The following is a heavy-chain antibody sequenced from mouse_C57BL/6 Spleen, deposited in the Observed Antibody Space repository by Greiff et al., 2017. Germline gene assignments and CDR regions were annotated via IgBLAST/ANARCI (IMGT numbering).Heavy chain of an antibody. CDR1: GYTFTSYW. V-gene: IGHV1-55*01. CDR3: ARERFYDPYFDY. J-gene: IGHJ2*01. D-gene: IGHD2-3*01. CDR2: IYPGSGST. Sequence: QVQLQQPGAELVKPGASVKMSCKASGYTFTSYWITWVKQRPGQGLEWIGDIYPGSGSTNYNEKFKSKATLTVDTSSSTAYMQLSSLTSADSAVXYYARERFYDPYFDYWGQGTTLTVSS.